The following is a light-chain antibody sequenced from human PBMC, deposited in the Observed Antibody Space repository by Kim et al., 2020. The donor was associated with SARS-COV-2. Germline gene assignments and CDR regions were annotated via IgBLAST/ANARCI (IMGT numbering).Light chain of an antibody. J-gene: IGKJ2*01. CDR1: QSVSTN. CDR2: GAS. CDR3: LQYDSWPSYT. V-gene: IGKV3-15*01. Sequence: EIVMTQSPATLSVSPGERATLSCRASQSVSTNVAWYQQKSGQAPRLLIYGASTRATGIPARFSGSGSGTELTLTITSLQSEDFAVYFCLQYDSWPSYTCGQGTKLEI.